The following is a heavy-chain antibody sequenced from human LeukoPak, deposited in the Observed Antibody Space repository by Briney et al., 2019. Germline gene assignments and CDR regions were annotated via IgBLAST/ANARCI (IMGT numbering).Heavy chain of an antibody. J-gene: IGHJ4*02. Sequence: GGSLRLSCAASGFTFSSYAMSWVRQAPGKGLEWVSAISGSGGSTYYADSVKGRFTISRDNSKNTLYLQMNSLRAEDTAVYYCAKVSVITMIVVGYLDYWGQGTLVTVSS. CDR2: ISGSGGST. D-gene: IGHD3-22*01. CDR1: GFTFSSYA. V-gene: IGHV3-23*01. CDR3: AKVSVITMIVVGYLDY.